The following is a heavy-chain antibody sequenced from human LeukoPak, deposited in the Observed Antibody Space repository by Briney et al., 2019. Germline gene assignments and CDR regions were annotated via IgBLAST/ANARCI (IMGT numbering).Heavy chain of an antibody. CDR1: DFTFSTYG. CDR3: AKESSLLRGPTVIYYFDF. Sequence: GSLRLSCAASDFTFSTYGMSWVRQAPGKGLEWVSSISGGGGSTYYADSVKGRFTISRDNSKNTPYLQMNSLRAEDTAIYYCAKESSLLRGPTVIYYFDFWGQGTLVTVSS. D-gene: IGHD3-10*01. J-gene: IGHJ4*02. V-gene: IGHV3-23*01. CDR2: ISGGGGST.